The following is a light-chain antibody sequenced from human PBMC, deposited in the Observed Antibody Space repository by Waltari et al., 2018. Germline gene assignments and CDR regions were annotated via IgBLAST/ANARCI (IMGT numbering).Light chain of an antibody. V-gene: IGLV1-36*01. CDR1: SSNIGNNV. J-gene: IGLJ1*01. CDR2: YDD. Sequence: QSVLTQPPSVSGAPRERVTISCSGSSSNIGNNVVNWYHHLPGKAPKLLIYYDDLVPSGVSDRFSGSKSGTSASLAITGLQSDDEADYYCAAWDDSLNGQVFGTGTKVTVL. CDR3: AAWDDSLNGQV.